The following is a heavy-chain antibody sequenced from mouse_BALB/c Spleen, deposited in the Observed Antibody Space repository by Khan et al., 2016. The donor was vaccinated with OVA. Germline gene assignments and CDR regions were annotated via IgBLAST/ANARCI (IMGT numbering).Heavy chain of an antibody. CDR3: ASHVTGSFAY. CDR2: ISSGGDYT. D-gene: IGHD4-1*01. J-gene: IGHJ3*01. Sequence: VELVESGGDLVRPGGSLKLSCAASGFSFSSYSMSWVRQTPDKRLEWVATISSGGDYTYYPDSVKGRFTMSRDNAKNTLYLHMSSLKSEDTAIYYCASHVTGSFAYWGQGTLVTVSA. CDR1: GFSFSSYS. V-gene: IGHV5-6*01.